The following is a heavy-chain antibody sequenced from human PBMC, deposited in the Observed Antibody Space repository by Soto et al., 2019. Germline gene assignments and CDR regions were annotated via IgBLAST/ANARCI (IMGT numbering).Heavy chain of an antibody. J-gene: IGHJ3*02. Sequence: ASVKVSCKVSGYTLTELSMHWVRQAPGKGLEWMGGFDPKDGETIYAQKFQGRVTMTEDTSTDTAYMELSRLRSEDTAVYYWATRFPPGARLMADAFDIWGQGTMVTVSS. D-gene: IGHD2-8*01. V-gene: IGHV1-24*01. CDR3: ATRFPPGARLMADAFDI. CDR2: FDPKDGET. CDR1: GYTLTELS.